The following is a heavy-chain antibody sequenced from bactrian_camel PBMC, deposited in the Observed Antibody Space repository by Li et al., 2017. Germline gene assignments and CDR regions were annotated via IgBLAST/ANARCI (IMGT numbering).Heavy chain of an antibody. J-gene: IGHJ4*01. Sequence: VQLVESGGGSVQAGGSLRLTCAASDYTHSSYCMGWFRQAPGKEREGVAAIDGRGSTISAETVKGRFNISKDDAKKTLYLHMNNLKPEDTAMYYCVADSCSYCSDGYCYSSEGTLANKYRGQGTQVTVS. D-gene: IGHD2*01. CDR1: DYTHSSYC. CDR2: IDGRGST. CDR3: VADSCSYCSDGYCYSSEGTLANKY. V-gene: IGHV3S57*01.